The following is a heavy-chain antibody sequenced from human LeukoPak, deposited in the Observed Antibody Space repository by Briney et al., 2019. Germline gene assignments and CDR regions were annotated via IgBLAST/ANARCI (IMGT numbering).Heavy chain of an antibody. V-gene: IGHV2-70*11. D-gene: IGHD4-17*01. CDR3: ARILRTVTGSGYGMDV. CDR2: IDWDDDT. J-gene: IGHJ6*02. Sequence: SGATLVNPTQTLTLTCTFSGFSLSTSAMCVSWIRQPPEKALEWLARIDWDDDTYYSTSLKTRLTISNDTSKNQVVLTMTNMDPVDTATYYCARILRTVTGSGYGMDVWGQGTTVTVSS. CDR1: GFSLSTSAMC.